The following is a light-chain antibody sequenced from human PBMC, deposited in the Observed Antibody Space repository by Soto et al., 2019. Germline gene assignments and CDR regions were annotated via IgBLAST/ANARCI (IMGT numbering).Light chain of an antibody. CDR3: QQYGSSPT. Sequence: EIVLTQSPGTLSLSPGERATLSCRASQSVSNNYLAWYQQKPGQAPRRLIYGASTRATGIPDRFSGSGSGTDFTLTIGRLEPEDFAVYYCQQYGSSPTFGEGTDWRL. CDR2: GAS. V-gene: IGKV3-20*01. J-gene: IGKJ5*01. CDR1: QSVSNNY.